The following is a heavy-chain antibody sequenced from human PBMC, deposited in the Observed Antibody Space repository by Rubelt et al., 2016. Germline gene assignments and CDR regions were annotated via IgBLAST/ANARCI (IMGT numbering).Heavy chain of an antibody. CDR3: ARGRRGSSSWLGRDYYGMDV. Sequence: QVQPQQWGAGLLKPSETLSLTCAVYGGSFSGYYWSWIRQPPGKGLEWIGEINHSGSTNYHPSLKSRVTISVDTYKNQFSLKLSSVTAADTAVYYGARGRRGSSSWLGRDYYGMDVWGQGTTVTVSS. J-gene: IGHJ6*02. CDR1: GGSFSGYY. CDR2: INHSGST. V-gene: IGHV4-34*01. D-gene: IGHD6-13*01.